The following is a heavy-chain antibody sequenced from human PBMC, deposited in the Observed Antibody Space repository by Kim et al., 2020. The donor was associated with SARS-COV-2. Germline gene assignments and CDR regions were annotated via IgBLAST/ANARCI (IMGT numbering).Heavy chain of an antibody. V-gene: IGHV4-59*13. J-gene: IGHJ6*02. Sequence: SETLSLTCNVSGGSMRGYYWTWLRQSPTKGLEWIGYVSYSGSTTYNPSLSSRVTISVDTSQSQFSLNVTSVTAADAATYYCARDPTGYAMDVWGLGAT. CDR2: VSYSGST. CDR1: GGSMRGYY. CDR3: ARDPTGYAMDV.